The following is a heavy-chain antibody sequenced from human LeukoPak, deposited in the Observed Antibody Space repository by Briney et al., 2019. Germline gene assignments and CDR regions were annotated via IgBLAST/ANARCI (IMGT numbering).Heavy chain of an antibody. Sequence: GASVKVSCKASGYTFTSYYMHWVRQAPGQGLEWMGRINPNSGGTNYAQKFQGRVTMTRDTSISTAYMELSRLRSDDTAVYYCAREMGIGYSYDHWGQGTLVTVSS. V-gene: IGHV1-2*06. CDR1: GYTFTSYY. D-gene: IGHD5-18*01. J-gene: IGHJ4*02. CDR3: AREMGIGYSYDH. CDR2: INPNSGGT.